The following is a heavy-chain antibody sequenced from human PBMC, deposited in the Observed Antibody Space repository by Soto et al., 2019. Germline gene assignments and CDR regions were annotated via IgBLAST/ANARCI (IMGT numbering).Heavy chain of an antibody. CDR3: ARTREGHFDP. D-gene: IGHD3-3*02. CDR1: GGSISSYY. Sequence: SETLSLTCSVSGGSISSYYWGWIRQPPGKGLDWIGYIHYSGTTTYNPSLKSRVSISVDTPKNQFSLKLSSVTAADTAVYYCARTREGHFDPWGQGTLVTVSS. J-gene: IGHJ5*02. V-gene: IGHV4-59*01. CDR2: IHYSGTT.